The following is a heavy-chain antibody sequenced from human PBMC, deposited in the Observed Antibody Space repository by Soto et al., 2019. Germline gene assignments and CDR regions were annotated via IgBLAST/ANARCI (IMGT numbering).Heavy chain of an antibody. CDR3: AKDRFPKTGTTAVYAFDI. J-gene: IGHJ3*02. CDR2: ISGSGGST. CDR1: GFTFSSYA. D-gene: IGHD1-1*01. Sequence: GGSLRLSCAASGFTFSSYAMSWVRQAPGKGLEWVSAISGSGGSTYYADSVKGRFTISRDNSKNTLYLQMNSLRAEDTAVYYCAKDRFPKTGTTAVYAFDIWGQGTMVTVSS. V-gene: IGHV3-23*01.